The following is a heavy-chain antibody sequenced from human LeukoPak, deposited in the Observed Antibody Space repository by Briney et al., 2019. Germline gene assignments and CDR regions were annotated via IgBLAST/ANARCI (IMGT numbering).Heavy chain of an antibody. J-gene: IGHJ4*02. V-gene: IGHV4-61*02. CDR3: ARDRGILTGYAFDY. CDR1: GGSISSGSYC. Sequence: NPSQTLSLTCTVSGGSISSGSYCWSWIRQPAGKGLEWIGRIYTSGSTNYNPSLKSRVTISVDTSKNQFSLKLSSVTAADTAVYYCARDRGILTGYAFDYWGQGTLVTVSS. D-gene: IGHD3-9*01. CDR2: IYTSGST.